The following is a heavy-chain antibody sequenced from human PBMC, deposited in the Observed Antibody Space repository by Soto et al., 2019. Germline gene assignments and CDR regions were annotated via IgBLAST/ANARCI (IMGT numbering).Heavy chain of an antibody. CDR3: ARYSNNWFQTEGMDV. CDR1: VDSITNYY. Sequence: PSQTLSLTCTVSVDSITNYYCSWIRQPAGPGLEWIGRIDTSGNTNYNPSLTNRVTMSVDTSKKQFSLKLASVTAADTAVSYCARYSNNWFQTEGMDVWGQGTTVAVSS. J-gene: IGHJ6*02. V-gene: IGHV4-4*07. CDR2: IDTSGNT. D-gene: IGHD6-13*01.